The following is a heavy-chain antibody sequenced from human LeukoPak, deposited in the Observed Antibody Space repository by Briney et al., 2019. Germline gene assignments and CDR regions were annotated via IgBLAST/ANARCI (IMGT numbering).Heavy chain of an antibody. CDR2: IIPIFGTA. Sequence: PVKVSCKASGGTFSSYAISWVRQAPGQGLEWMGRIIPIFGTANYAQKFQGRVTITTDESTSTAYMELSSLRSEDTAVYYCARVWRSRPEDWGQGTLVTVSS. V-gene: IGHV1-69*05. J-gene: IGHJ4*02. CDR1: GGTFSSYA. D-gene: IGHD6-19*01. CDR3: ARVWRSRPED.